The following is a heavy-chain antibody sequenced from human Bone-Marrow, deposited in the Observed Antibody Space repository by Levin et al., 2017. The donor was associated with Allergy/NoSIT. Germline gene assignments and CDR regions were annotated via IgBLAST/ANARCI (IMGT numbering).Heavy chain of an antibody. J-gene: IGHJ6*02. V-gene: IGHV3-7*01. CDR2: IEQDGNEK. CDR1: GFTFRSFW. D-gene: IGHD2-15*01. CDR3: ARAYLSGPIYYSYTMDV. Sequence: GGSLRLSCGTSGFTFRSFWMSWVRQAPGKGLEIVANIEQDGNEKYYDDSVKGRFTISRDNAENSVYLQMNSLKAEDTAVYYCARAYLSGPIYYSYTMDVWGQGTTVTVSS.